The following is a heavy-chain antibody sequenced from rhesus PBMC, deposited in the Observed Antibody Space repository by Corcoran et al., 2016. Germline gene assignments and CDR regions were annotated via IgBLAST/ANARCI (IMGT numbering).Heavy chain of an antibody. CDR2: IYGSGGSN. CDR1: GGSISGYYY. CDR3: ASVNTVTDGDY. J-gene: IGHJ4*01. D-gene: IGHD4-23*01. V-gene: IGHV4S14*01. Sequence: QVQLQESGPGLVKPSETLSLTCAVSGGSISGYYYWSWIRQPPGKGLEWIGSIYGSGGSNYLNPSLKSRVTLSVGTAQNQFSQKLSSVTAADTAVYYCASVNTVTDGDYWGQGVLVTVSS.